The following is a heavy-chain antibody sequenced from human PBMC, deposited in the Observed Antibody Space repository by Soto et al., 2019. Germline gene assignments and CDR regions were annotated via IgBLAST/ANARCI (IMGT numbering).Heavy chain of an antibody. CDR1: RGSITSSSHY. CDR3: TFPFCRGGSCYFHY. Sequence: QLQLRESGPGLARPSENLSLTCTVSRGSITSSSHYWGWIRQPPGKGLEWIGTIFSTGGTFYNPSLKNRVTMSVDASKNHFSLRLSSVTAADSAVYYCTFPFCRGGSCYFHYWGQGTLVAVSS. D-gene: IGHD2-15*01. J-gene: IGHJ4*02. V-gene: IGHV4-39*02. CDR2: IFSTGGT.